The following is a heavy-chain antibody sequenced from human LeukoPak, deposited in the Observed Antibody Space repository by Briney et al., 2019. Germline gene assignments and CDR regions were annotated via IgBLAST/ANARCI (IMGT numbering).Heavy chain of an antibody. V-gene: IGHV4-34*01. CDR2: INQSGST. Sequence: PSETLSLTCAVYGGSFSGYYWSWIRQPPGKGLEWIGEINQSGSTNYNPSLKSRVTISADTSKNQFSLKLSSVTAADTAVYYCARGWYYYYYMDVWSKGTTVTVSS. CDR1: GGSFSGYY. J-gene: IGHJ6*03. CDR3: ARGWYYYYYMDV.